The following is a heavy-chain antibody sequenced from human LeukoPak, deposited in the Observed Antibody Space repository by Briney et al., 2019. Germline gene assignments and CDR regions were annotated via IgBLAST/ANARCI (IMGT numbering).Heavy chain of an antibody. D-gene: IGHD1-26*01. Sequence: GGSLRLSCAASGFTFSSYEMNWVRQAPGRGLEWVSSISTSSIYIYYADSVKGRFTISRDNAKKSLYLQVNSLRAEDTAVYYCARGAINSGSYDAYFDYWGQGTLVTVSS. CDR3: ARGAINSGSYDAYFDY. CDR2: ISTSSIYI. V-gene: IGHV3-21*01. CDR1: GFTFSSYE. J-gene: IGHJ4*02.